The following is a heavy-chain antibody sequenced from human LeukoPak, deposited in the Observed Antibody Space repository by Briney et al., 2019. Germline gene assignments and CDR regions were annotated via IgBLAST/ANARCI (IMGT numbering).Heavy chain of an antibody. CDR1: GFTFSSYS. CDR2: ISSSSSTI. D-gene: IGHD1-26*01. CDR3: AREHSGSYYGENY. J-gene: IGHJ4*02. V-gene: IGHV3-48*02. Sequence: GGSLGLSCAASGFTFSSYSMNWVRQAPGKGLEWVSYISSSSSTIYYADSVKGRFTISRDNAKNSLYLQMNSLRDEDTAVYYCAREHSGSYYGENYWGQGTLVTVSS.